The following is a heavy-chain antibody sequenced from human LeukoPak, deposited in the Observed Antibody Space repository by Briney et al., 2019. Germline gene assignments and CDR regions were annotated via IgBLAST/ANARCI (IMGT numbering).Heavy chain of an antibody. Sequence: GGSLRLSCAASGFTFSSYSMNWVRQAPGKGLEWVSSISSSSSYIYYADSVKGRFTISRDNAKNSLYLQMNSLRAEDTAVYYCARVLYGDYSSFQGWGQGTMVTVSS. CDR3: ARVLYGDYSSFQG. D-gene: IGHD4-17*01. CDR2: ISSSSSYI. CDR1: GFTFSSYS. J-gene: IGHJ1*01. V-gene: IGHV3-21*01.